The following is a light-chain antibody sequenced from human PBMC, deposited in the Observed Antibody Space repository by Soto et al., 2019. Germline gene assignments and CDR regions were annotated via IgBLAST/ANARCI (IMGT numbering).Light chain of an antibody. V-gene: IGKV3-15*01. CDR1: QSVSSS. CDR2: DTS. Sequence: EIVVTQSPATLSVSPGERVTLSCRASQSVSSSLAWYQQRPGQAPRLLIYDTSTSAAGIAARFSGSGSGTEFPLTISSMQSEASAVYYCQQYVHWPPGAFG. J-gene: IGKJ1*01. CDR3: QQYVHWPPGA.